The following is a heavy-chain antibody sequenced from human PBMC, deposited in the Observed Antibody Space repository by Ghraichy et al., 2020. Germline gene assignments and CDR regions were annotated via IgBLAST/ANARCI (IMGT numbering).Heavy chain of an antibody. CDR1: GFSVSNNY. Sequence: GGSLRLSCAASGFSVSNNYMSWVRQTPGKGLEWVSVFYPGGSTYYTDSVKGRFTISTDSSKNTLYLQMTSLRAEDTAVYHCARDYGSPYGAKGGLDYWGQGTLVTVSS. D-gene: IGHD4-17*01. J-gene: IGHJ4*02. CDR2: FYPGGST. V-gene: IGHV3-53*01. CDR3: ARDYGSPYGAKGGLDY.